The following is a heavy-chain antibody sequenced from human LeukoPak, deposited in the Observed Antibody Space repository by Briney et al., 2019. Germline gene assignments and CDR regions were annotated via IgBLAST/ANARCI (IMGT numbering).Heavy chain of an antibody. CDR2: FDPEDGKT. Sequence: GASVKVSCKVSGNTLTELSMHWVRQAPGKGLEWMGGFDPEDGKTIYAQKFQGRVTMTEDTSTDTAYMELSSLRSDDTAVYYCATARIDDYAFDYWGQGTLVTASS. D-gene: IGHD4-17*01. CDR3: ATARIDDYAFDY. J-gene: IGHJ4*02. CDR1: GNTLTELS. V-gene: IGHV1-24*01.